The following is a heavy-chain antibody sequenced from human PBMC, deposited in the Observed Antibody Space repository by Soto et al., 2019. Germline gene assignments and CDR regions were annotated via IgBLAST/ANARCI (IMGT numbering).Heavy chain of an antibody. Sequence: EVQLLESGGGLVQPGGSLRLSCAASGFTFSSYAMTWVRQAPGQGLEWVSTTSDTGASTHYGDSVKGRFTISRDNSKNTLYLQMNSLRAEDTAIYYCAKTGQTWPRYFDYWGQGTLVTASS. CDR3: AKTGQTWPRYFDY. V-gene: IGHV3-23*01. J-gene: IGHJ4*02. CDR2: TSDTGAST. D-gene: IGHD1-1*01. CDR1: GFTFSSYA.